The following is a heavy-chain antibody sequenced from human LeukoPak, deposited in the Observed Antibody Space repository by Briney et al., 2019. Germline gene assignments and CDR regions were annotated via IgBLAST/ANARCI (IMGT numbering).Heavy chain of an antibody. CDR1: GYTFTSYG. Sequence: GASVKVSCKASGYTFTSYGISWVRQAPGQGLEWMGRINPNSGGTNYAQKFQGRVTMTRDTSISTAYMELSRLRSDDTAVYYCARGGVARGVIMKFDYWGQGTLVTVSS. CDR3: ARGGVARGVIMKFDY. V-gene: IGHV1-2*06. CDR2: INPNSGGT. J-gene: IGHJ4*02. D-gene: IGHD3-10*01.